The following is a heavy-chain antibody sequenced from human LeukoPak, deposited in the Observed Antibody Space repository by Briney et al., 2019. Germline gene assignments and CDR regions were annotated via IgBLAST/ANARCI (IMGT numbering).Heavy chain of an antibody. D-gene: IGHD2-15*01. CDR3: TNSDYYYGTDV. CDR2: IKSKTDGGTT. V-gene: IGHV3-15*01. J-gene: IGHJ6*02. CDR1: GFTFSNAW. Sequence: PGGSLRLSCAASGFTFSNAWLSWVRQAPGKGLEWVGRIKSKTDGGTTDYAAPVKGRFTISRDDSKNTLYLQMNSLKTEDTAVYYCTNSDYYYGTDVWGQGTTVTVSS.